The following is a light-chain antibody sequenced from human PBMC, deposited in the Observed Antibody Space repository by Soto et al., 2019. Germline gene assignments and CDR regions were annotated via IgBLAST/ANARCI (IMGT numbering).Light chain of an antibody. V-gene: IGKV3-15*01. J-gene: IGKJ1*01. Sequence: EIVMTQSPATLSVSPGERATLSCRASQSVSSNLAWYQLKPGQAPRILIYGASTRATGIPARFSGSGSGTEFTLTISSLQSEDFAAYYCQQYNSWPPWTFGQGTKVDIX. CDR1: QSVSSN. CDR3: QQYNSWPPWT. CDR2: GAS.